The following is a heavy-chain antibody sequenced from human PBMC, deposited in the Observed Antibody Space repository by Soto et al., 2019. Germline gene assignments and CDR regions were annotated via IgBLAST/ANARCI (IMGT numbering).Heavy chain of an antibody. CDR2: IWYDGSNK. D-gene: IGHD3-10*01. J-gene: IGHJ4*02. CDR1: GFTFSSYG. CDR3: ARDIRGGIRRWIFDY. Sequence: GGSLRLSCAASGFTFSSYGMHWVRQAPGKGLEWVAVIWYDGSNKYYADSVKGRFTISRDNSKNTLYLQMNSLRAEDTAVYYCARDIRGGIRRWIFDYWGRGTLVTVSS. V-gene: IGHV3-33*01.